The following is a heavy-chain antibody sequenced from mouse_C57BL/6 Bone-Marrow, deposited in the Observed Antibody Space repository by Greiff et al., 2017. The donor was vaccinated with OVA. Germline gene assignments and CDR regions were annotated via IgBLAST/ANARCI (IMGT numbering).Heavy chain of an antibody. Sequence: QVQLQQSGAELARPGASVKLSCKASGYTFTSYGISWVKQRTGQGLEWIGEIYPRSGNTYYNEKFKGKATLTADKSSSTAYMELRSLTSEDSAVYFCASRRGAYWGQGTLVTVSA. CDR1: GYTFTSYG. CDR3: ASRRGAY. V-gene: IGHV1-81*01. J-gene: IGHJ3*01. CDR2: IYPRSGNT.